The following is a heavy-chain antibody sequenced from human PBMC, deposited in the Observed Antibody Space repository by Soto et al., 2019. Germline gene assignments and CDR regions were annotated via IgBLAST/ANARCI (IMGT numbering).Heavy chain of an antibody. CDR1: GYTFTSYG. CDR2: ISAYNGNT. CDR3: ARSAPPRARYYYYGMDV. Sequence: ASVKVSCKASGYTFTSYGISWVRQAPGQGLEWMGWISAYNGNTNYAQKLQGRVTMTTDTSTSTAYMELRSLRSDDTAVYYRARSAPPRARYYYYGMDVWGQGTTVTVSS. J-gene: IGHJ6*02. V-gene: IGHV1-18*01.